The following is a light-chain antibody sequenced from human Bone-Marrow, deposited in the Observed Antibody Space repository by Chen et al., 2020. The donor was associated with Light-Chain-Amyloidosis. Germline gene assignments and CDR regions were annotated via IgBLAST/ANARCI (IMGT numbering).Light chain of an antibody. CDR2: DDS. J-gene: IGLJ3*02. V-gene: IGLV3-21*03. CDR3: QVWDRSSDRPV. CDR1: NIGSTS. Sequence: SYVPPQPPPWSAAPGKTATIACGGNNIGSTSVHWYQQRPGQAPLLVVYDDSDRPPGIPERLSGSNSGNTATLTISRVEAGDEADYYCQVWDRSSDRPVFGGGTKLTVL.